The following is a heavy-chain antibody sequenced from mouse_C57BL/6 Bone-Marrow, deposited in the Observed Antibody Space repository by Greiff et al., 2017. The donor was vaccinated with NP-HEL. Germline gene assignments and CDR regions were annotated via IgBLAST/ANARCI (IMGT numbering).Heavy chain of an antibody. Sequence: QVQLQQPGAELVMPGASVKLSCKASGYTFTSYWMHWVKQRPGQGLEWIGEIDPSDSYTNYNQKFKGKSTLTVDKSSSTAYMQLSSLTSEDSAVYYCARGEGYYGSSSSFAYWGQGTLVTVSA. CDR3: ARGEGYYGSSSSFAY. D-gene: IGHD1-1*01. J-gene: IGHJ3*01. CDR2: IDPSDSYT. V-gene: IGHV1-69*01. CDR1: GYTFTSYW.